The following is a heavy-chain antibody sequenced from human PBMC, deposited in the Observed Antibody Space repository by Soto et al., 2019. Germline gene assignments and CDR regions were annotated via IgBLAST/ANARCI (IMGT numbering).Heavy chain of an antibody. Sequence: QVQLVESGGGVVQPGRSLRLSCAASGFTFSSYGMHWVRQAPGKGLEWVAVIWYDGSNKYYADSVKGRFTISRDNSKNTLYLQMNSRRAEDTAVYYCARGSRQQLVLKEGGMDVWGQGTTVTVSS. D-gene: IGHD6-13*01. V-gene: IGHV3-33*01. CDR2: IWYDGSNK. CDR1: GFTFSSYG. J-gene: IGHJ6*02. CDR3: ARGSRQQLVLKEGGMDV.